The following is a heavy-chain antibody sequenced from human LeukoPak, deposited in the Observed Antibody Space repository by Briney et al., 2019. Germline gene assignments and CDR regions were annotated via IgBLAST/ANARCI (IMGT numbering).Heavy chain of an antibody. J-gene: IGHJ3*02. V-gene: IGHV3-9*01. CDR1: GFTFDDYA. Sequence: GRSLRLSCAASGFTFDDYAMYWVRQAPGKGLEWVSGISWNSGSIGYADSVKGRFTIFRDNAKNSLYLQMNSLRAEDTALYYCAKDSGRFLEWLPDAFDIWGQGTMVTVSS. CDR3: AKDSGRFLEWLPDAFDI. D-gene: IGHD3-3*01. CDR2: ISWNSGSI.